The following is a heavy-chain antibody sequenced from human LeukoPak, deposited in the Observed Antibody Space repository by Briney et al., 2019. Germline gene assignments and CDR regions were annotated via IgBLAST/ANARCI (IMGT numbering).Heavy chain of an antibody. D-gene: IGHD5-12*01. V-gene: IGHV4-39*01. CDR3: ARRSYGGFIGS. CDR1: GGSISTSSFY. CDR2: IYFGGST. Sequence: PSETLSLTCTFSGGSISTSSFYWDWIRQPPGKGLEWIGSIYFGGSTYYSPSLKSRVTISVDTSKNQFSLKLNSVTAADTAVYYCARRSYGGFIGSWGPGTLVTVSS. J-gene: IGHJ4*02.